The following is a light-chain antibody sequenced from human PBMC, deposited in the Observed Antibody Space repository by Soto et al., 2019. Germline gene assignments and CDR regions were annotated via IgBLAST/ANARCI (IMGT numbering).Light chain of an antibody. CDR1: ISDVGCYNF. CDR3: YSYSGSNTYV. J-gene: IGLJ1*01. Sequence: QSVLTQPRSVSGSPGQSITISCTGTISDVGCYNFVSWYQQYPGKAPKVMIYDVSERPSEVPIRFSGSKSGNTASLTISGLQTEDEAEYFCYSYSGSNTYVFGTGTKLTVL. CDR2: DVS. V-gene: IGLV2-11*01.